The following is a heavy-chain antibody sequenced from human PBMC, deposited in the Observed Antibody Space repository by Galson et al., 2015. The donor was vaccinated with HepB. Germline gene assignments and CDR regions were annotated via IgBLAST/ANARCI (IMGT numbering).Heavy chain of an antibody. J-gene: IGHJ4*02. D-gene: IGHD5-24*01. Sequence: PALVKPTQTLTLTCTFFGFSLSTSGMCVSWIRQPPGKALEWLALIDWDDDKYYSTSLKTRLTISKDTSKNQVVLTMTNVDPVDTATYYCARTTLNRDGYSPFDYWGQGTLVTVSS. V-gene: IGHV2-70*01. CDR3: ARTTLNRDGYSPFDY. CDR1: GFSLSTSGMC. CDR2: IDWDDDK.